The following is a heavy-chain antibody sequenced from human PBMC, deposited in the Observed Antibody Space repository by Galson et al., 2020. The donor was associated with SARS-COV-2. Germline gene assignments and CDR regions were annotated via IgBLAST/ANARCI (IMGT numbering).Heavy chain of an antibody. J-gene: IGHJ3*02. D-gene: IGHD3-22*01. CDR2: ISAYNGNT. CDR1: GYTFTSYG. CDR3: ARGGNSRLHYYDSSGYYRRSVFDI. Sequence: ASVKVSCKASGYTFTSYGISWVRQAPGQGLEWMGWISAYNGNTNYAQKLQGRVTMTTDTSTSTAYMELRSLRSDDTAVYYCARGGNSRLHYYDSSGYYRRSVFDIWGQGTMVTVSS. V-gene: IGHV1-18*04.